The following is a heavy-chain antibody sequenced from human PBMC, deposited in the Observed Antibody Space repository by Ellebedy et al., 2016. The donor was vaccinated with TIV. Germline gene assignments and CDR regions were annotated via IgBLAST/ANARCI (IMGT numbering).Heavy chain of an antibody. V-gene: IGHV3-21*01. CDR1: GFTFSSYS. J-gene: IGHJ4*02. Sequence: GESLKISXAASGFTFSSYSMNWVRQAPGKGLEWVSSISSSSSYIYYADSVKGRFTISRDNAKNSLYLQMNSLRAEDTAVYYCARAPRGTMTTWIDYWGQGTLVTVSS. CDR3: ARAPRGTMTTWIDY. D-gene: IGHD4-17*01. CDR2: ISSSSSYI.